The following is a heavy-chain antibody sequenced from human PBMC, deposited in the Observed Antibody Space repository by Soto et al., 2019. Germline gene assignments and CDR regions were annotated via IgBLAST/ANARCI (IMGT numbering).Heavy chain of an antibody. J-gene: IGHJ4*02. CDR3: ARDPANCGGDCARDY. CDR2: INSVNGNT. D-gene: IGHD2-21*02. V-gene: IGHV1-3*01. CDR1: GYTFTSYA. Sequence: ASVKVSCKASGYTFTSYAMHWVRQAPGQRLEWMGWINSVNGNTKYAQKFQGRVTITADTSTSTAYMELSSLRSEDTAVYYCARDPANCGGDCARDYWGQGTLVTVSS.